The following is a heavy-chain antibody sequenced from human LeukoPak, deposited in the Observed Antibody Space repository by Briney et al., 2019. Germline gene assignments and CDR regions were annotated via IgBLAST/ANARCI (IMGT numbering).Heavy chain of an antibody. V-gene: IGHV1-2*02. D-gene: IGHD2-15*01. CDR1: GYTFTGYY. J-gene: IGHJ6*03. CDR2: INPNSGGT. Sequence: ASVKVSCKASGYTFTGYYMHWVRQAPGQGLEWMGWINPNSGGTNYAQKLQGRVTMTTDTSTSTAYMELRSLRSDDTAVYYCARDLPIWVVAAASTWGYYYYYYMDVWGKGTTVTVSS. CDR3: ARDLPIWVVAAASTWGYYYYYYMDV.